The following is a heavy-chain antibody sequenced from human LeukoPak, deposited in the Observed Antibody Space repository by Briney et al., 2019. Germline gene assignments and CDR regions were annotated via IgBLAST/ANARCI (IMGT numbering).Heavy chain of an antibody. J-gene: IGHJ4*02. CDR2: IIPIFGTA. D-gene: IGHD1-26*01. CDR3: ARSSYIVGATLPGPGAFDY. Sequence: SVKVSCKASGYTFTSYGISWVRQAPGQGLEWMGGIIPIFGTANYAQKFQGRVTITTDESTSTAYMELSSLRSEDTAVYYCARSSYIVGATLPGPGAFDYWGQGTLVTVSS. V-gene: IGHV1-69*05. CDR1: GYTFTSYG.